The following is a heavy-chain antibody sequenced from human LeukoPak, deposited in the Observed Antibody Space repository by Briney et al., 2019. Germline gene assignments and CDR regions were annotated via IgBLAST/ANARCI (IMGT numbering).Heavy chain of an antibody. Sequence: SETLSLTCAVSGRSISSDNWWSWVRQPPGKGLEWIGEIYHSGSTNYNPSLQSRVTISVDKSNNHFSLRLTSVTAADTAVYYCATNGWYCLDHWGQGALVTVSS. CDR1: GRSISSDNW. D-gene: IGHD6-19*01. CDR3: ATNGWYCLDH. V-gene: IGHV4-4*02. CDR2: IYHSGST. J-gene: IGHJ1*01.